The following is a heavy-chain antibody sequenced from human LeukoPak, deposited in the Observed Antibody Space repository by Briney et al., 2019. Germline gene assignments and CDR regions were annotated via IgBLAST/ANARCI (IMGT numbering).Heavy chain of an antibody. Sequence: GGSLRLSCVASGFTCSSYWMSWVRQAPGKGLEWVANIKQDGSEKYYVDSVKGRSTISRDNAKNSLYLQMNSLRAEDTAVYYCAREDYDFWSGYYTKACDIWGQGTMVTVSS. CDR2: IKQDGSEK. CDR1: GFTCSSYW. J-gene: IGHJ3*02. D-gene: IGHD3-3*01. V-gene: IGHV3-7*05. CDR3: AREDYDFWSGYYTKACDI.